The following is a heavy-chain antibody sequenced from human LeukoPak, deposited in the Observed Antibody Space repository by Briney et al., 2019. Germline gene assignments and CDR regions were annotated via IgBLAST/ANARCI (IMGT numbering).Heavy chain of an antibody. CDR2: IYYSGST. Sequence: SETLSLTCTVSGGPISSYYWSWIRQPPGKGLEWIGYIYYSGSTNYNPSLKSRVTISVDTSKNQFSLKLSSVTAADTAVYYCARRVGGYSGSWFFDHWGQGTLVTVSS. D-gene: IGHD1-26*01. V-gene: IGHV4-59*01. J-gene: IGHJ4*02. CDR3: ARRVGGYSGSWFFDH. CDR1: GGPISSYY.